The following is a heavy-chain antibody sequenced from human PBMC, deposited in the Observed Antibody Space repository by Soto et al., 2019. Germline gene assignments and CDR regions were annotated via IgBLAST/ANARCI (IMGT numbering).Heavy chain of an antibody. V-gene: IGHV3-74*01. D-gene: IGHD2-2*01. CDR2: INSDGSST. J-gene: IGHJ5*02. CDR1: GFTFSSYW. CDR3: ARDRCSSTSCYASNWFDP. Sequence: EVQLVESGGGLVQPGGSLRLSCAASGFTFSSYWMHWVRQAPGKGLVWVSRINSDGSSTSYADSVKGRFTISRDNAKNTLYLQMNSLRAEDTAVYYCARDRCSSTSCYASNWFDPWGQGTLVTVSS.